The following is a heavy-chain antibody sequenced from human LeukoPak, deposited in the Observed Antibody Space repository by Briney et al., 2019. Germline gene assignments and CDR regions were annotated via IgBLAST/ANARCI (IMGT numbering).Heavy chain of an antibody. D-gene: IGHD2-21*02. CDR2: ISGSGGST. J-gene: IGHJ6*02. Sequence: GGSLRLSCAASGFTFSSYAMSWVRQAPGKGLEWVSAISGSGGSTYYADSVKGRFTISRDNAKNSLYLQMNSLRAEDTAVYYCARDRAYCGGDCYTTDYYYYGMDVWGQGTTVTVSS. V-gene: IGHV3-23*01. CDR3: ARDRAYCGGDCYTTDYYYYGMDV. CDR1: GFTFSSYA.